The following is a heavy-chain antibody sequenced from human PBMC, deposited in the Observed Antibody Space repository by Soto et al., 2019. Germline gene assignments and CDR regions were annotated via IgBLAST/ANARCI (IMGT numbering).Heavy chain of an antibody. V-gene: IGHV1-18*01. D-gene: IGHD1-1*01. CDR1: GYTFTSYG. CDR3: ACDRGNWSDVARAGDAFDI. Sequence: ASVKVSCKASGYTFTSYGISWVRQAPGQGLEWMGWISAYNGNTNYAQKRQGRVTMTTDTSTSTANMALRSLRSDDTAVYSCACDRGNWSDVARAGDAFDIWGQGTMVTVSS. CDR2: ISAYNGNT. J-gene: IGHJ3*02.